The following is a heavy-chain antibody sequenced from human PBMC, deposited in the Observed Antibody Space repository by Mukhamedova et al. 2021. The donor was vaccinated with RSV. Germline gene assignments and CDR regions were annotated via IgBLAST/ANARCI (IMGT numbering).Heavy chain of an antibody. V-gene: IGHV3-30*01. Sequence: AEYMGGRFTISRDISKNTLFLQMNSLKTEDTAVYYCARGGSRGSSGNYIYYYMDVWGEGTTVTVSS. J-gene: IGHJ6*03. CDR3: ARGGSRGSSGNYIYYYMDV. D-gene: IGHD3-10*01.